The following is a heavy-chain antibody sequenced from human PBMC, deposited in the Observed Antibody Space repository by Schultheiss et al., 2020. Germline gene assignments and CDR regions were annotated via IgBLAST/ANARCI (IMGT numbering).Heavy chain of an antibody. CDR2: IYYSGST. J-gene: IGHJ6*02. Sequence: SQTLSLTCAVSGVSFSGHFWSWIRQPPGKGLEWIGYIYYSGSTNYNPSLKSRVTISIDTSKNQFSLKLSSVTAADTAVYYCARDGGYCSSTSCDGMDVWGQGTTVNVYS. CDR3: ARDGGYCSSTSCDGMDV. CDR1: GVSFSGHF. D-gene: IGHD2-2*01. V-gene: IGHV4-59*11.